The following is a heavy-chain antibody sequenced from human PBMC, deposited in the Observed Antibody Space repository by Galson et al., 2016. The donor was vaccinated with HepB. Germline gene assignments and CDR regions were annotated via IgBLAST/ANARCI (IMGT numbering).Heavy chain of an antibody. Sequence: SETLSLTCSAGSISSSDLSWGWIRQPPGKGLEWIGTVYRGRTYYNPSLEGRVTIFVDMSTDLLSLKVTSLTASDTAVYYCARAVLLTKASFDYWGQGARVAVSS. V-gene: IGHV4-39*01. D-gene: IGHD1-14*01. J-gene: IGHJ4*02. CDR3: ARAVLLTKASFDY. CDR1: AGSISSSDLS. CDR2: VYRGRT.